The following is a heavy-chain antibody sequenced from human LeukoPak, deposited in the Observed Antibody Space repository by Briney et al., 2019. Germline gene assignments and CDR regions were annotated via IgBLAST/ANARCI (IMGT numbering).Heavy chain of an antibody. J-gene: IGHJ3*02. V-gene: IGHV1-46*01. Sequence: ASVKVSCKASGYTFTGYYMHWVRQAPGQGLEWMGWINPSGGSTSYAQKFQGRVTMTRDTSTSTVYMELSSLRSEDTAVYYCARDFNEPNDAFDIWGQGTMVTVSS. D-gene: IGHD1-1*01. CDR3: ARDFNEPNDAFDI. CDR1: GYTFTGYY. CDR2: INPSGGST.